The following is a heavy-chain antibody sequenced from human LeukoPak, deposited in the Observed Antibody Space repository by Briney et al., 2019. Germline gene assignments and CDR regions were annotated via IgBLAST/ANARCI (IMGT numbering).Heavy chain of an antibody. CDR3: ARGPGGSGSYYDY. CDR2: ISSNSRYI. Sequence: GGSLRLSCAASGFTFSSYSMNWVRQAPGKGLEWVSYISSNSRYIYYADSVKGRFTISRDNAKNSLSLQMNSLRTEDAAVYYCARGPGGSGSYYDYWGQGTLVTVSS. J-gene: IGHJ4*02. V-gene: IGHV3-21*01. CDR1: GFTFSSYS. D-gene: IGHD3-10*01.